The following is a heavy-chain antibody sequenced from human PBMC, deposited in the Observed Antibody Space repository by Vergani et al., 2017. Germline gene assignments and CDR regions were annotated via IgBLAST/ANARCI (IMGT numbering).Heavy chain of an antibody. CDR3: ARWGSSGSYPY. CDR2: ISSSSSYI. CDR1: GFTFSSYG. J-gene: IGHJ4*02. V-gene: IGHV3-21*01. Sequence: VQLVESGGGVVQPGRSLRLSCAASGFTFSSYGMHWVRQAPGKGLEWVSSISSSSSYIYYADSVKGRFTISRDNAKNSLYLQMNSLRAEDTAVYYCARWGSSGSYPYWGQGTLVTVSS. D-gene: IGHD1-26*01.